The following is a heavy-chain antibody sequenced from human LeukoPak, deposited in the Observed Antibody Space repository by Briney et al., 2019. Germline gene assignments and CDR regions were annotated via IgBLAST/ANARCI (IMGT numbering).Heavy chain of an antibody. V-gene: IGHV1-18*01. CDR2: ISAYNGNT. Sequence: VASVKVSCKASGYTFTSYGISWVRQAPGQGLEWMGWISAYNGNTNYAQKLQGRVTMTTDTSTSTAYMELRSLRSDDTAVYYCATVRWELLNSGGLYAFDIWGQGTMVTVSS. CDR3: ATVRWELLNSGGLYAFDI. D-gene: IGHD1-26*01. J-gene: IGHJ3*02. CDR1: GYTFTSYG.